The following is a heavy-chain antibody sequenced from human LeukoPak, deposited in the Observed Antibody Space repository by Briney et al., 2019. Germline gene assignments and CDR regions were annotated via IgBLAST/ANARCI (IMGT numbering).Heavy chain of an antibody. D-gene: IGHD3-22*01. CDR1: GGSISSGSYY. J-gene: IGHJ5*02. V-gene: IGHV4-61*02. Sequence: SETLSLTCTVSGGSISSGSYYWSWIRQPAGKGLECIGRIYTSGSTNYNPSLKSRVTISVDTSKNQFSLKLSSVTAADTAVYYCARDRPAYYYDSSGYPWGQGTLVTVSS. CDR3: ARDRPAYYYDSSGYP. CDR2: IYTSGST.